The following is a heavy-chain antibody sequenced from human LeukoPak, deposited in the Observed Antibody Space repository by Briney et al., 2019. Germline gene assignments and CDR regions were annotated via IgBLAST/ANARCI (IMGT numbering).Heavy chain of an antibody. CDR2: IAPSGNSA. CDR3: AKENYGSGSYHPDY. V-gene: IGHV3-23*01. Sequence: GGSLRLSRAASGFTFSNYAMSWVRQAPGKGLEWVASIAPSGNSAYYVDSVKGRFTVSRDNSKKTLYLGMNSLRAEDTAMYYCAKENYGSGSYHPDYWGQGTLVTVSS. CDR1: GFTFSNYA. J-gene: IGHJ4*02. D-gene: IGHD3-10*01.